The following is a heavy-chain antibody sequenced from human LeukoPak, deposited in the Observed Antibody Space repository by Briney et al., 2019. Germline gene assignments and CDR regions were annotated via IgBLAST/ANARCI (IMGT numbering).Heavy chain of an antibody. CDR2: IYYSGST. CDR1: GGSISSYY. CDR3: AGKGMLKIPLAY. D-gene: IGHD3-16*01. V-gene: IGHV4-59*08. J-gene: IGHJ4*02. Sequence: SETLSLTCTVSGGSISSYYWSWIRQPPGKGLEWIGYIYYSGSTNYNPSLKSRVTISVDTSKNQFSLKLSSVTAADTAVYYCAGKGMLKIPLAYGAKETLVTVPP.